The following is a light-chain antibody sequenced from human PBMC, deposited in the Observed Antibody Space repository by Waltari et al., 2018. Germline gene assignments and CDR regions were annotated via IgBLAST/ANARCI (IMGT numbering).Light chain of an antibody. J-gene: IGLJ3*02. CDR2: GVS. V-gene: IGLV2-11*01. CDR1: SSDVGAYNH. CDR3: CSYAGTYTVRV. Sequence: QSALTQPRSVSGSPGQSVTISCTGTSSDVGAYNHVSWYQQHPGKAPKPMISGVSQRPSGVPDRFSGSKSGNTASLTISGLQAEDEGDYYCCSYAGTYTVRVFGGGTKVTVL.